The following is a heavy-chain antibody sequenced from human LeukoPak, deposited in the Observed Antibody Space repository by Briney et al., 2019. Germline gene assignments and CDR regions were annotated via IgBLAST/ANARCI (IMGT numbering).Heavy chain of an antibody. J-gene: IGHJ5*02. CDR2: IYTSGST. Sequence: PSETLSLTCTVSGGSISSGSYYWSWIRQPAGKGLEWIGRIYTSGSTNYNPSLKSRVTISVDTSKNQFSLKLSSVTAADTAVYYCARCLLLPGGDWFDPWGQGTLVTVSS. D-gene: IGHD1-26*01. CDR3: ARCLLLPGGDWFDP. CDR1: GGSISSGSYY. V-gene: IGHV4-61*02.